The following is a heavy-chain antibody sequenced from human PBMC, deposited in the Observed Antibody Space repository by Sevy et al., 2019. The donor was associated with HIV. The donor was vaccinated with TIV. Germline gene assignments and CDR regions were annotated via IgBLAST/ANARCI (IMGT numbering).Heavy chain of an antibody. Sequence: GGSLRLSCAASGFTFSNYGMHWVRQAPGKGLEWVAVIWNDGSNKYYADSVKGRFTISRDNSKNTRYLQMNSLRVEDTAVYFCARGGDINDRSAKRDFDYWGQGTLVTVSS. CDR3: ARGGDINDRSAKRDFDY. CDR2: IWNDGSNK. V-gene: IGHV3-33*01. CDR1: GFTFSNYG. D-gene: IGHD3-22*01. J-gene: IGHJ4*02.